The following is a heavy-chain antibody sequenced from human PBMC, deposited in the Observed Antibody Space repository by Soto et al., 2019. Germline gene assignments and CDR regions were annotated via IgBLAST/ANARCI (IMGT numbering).Heavy chain of an antibody. V-gene: IGHV1-3*01. Sequence: QVQLVQSGAEVKKPGASVKVSCKASGYTFTSYAMHWVRQAPGQRLEWMGWINAGNGNTKYSQKFQGRVTITRDTSASTADMELSSLRSEDTAVYYCARIGTGYYDLWSASHYYYGMDVWGQGTTVTVSS. J-gene: IGHJ6*02. CDR1: GYTFTSYA. CDR3: ARIGTGYYDLWSASHYYYGMDV. CDR2: INAGNGNT. D-gene: IGHD3-3*01.